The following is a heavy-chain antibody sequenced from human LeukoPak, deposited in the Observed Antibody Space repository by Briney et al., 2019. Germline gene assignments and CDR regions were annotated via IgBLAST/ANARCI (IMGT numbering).Heavy chain of an antibody. CDR1: GFNFGSYG. J-gene: IGHJ1*01. Sequence: PGRSLRLSCAASGFNFGSYGMQWVRQAPGKGLEWVAFISYDGDNKYYIDSVKGRFTISRDNSKNTLYLQMSSLRVEDTAVYSCVTTLRIGEAGLQYFQHWGQGTLVTVSS. CDR2: ISYDGDNK. D-gene: IGHD6-13*01. CDR3: VTTLRIGEAGLQYFQH. V-gene: IGHV3-30*03.